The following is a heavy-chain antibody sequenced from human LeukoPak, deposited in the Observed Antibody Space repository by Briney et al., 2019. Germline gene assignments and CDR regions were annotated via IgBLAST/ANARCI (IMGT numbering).Heavy chain of an antibody. CDR3: ARGIVVVVAATYYYYYYMDV. Sequence: SVKVSCKASGGTFSSYAISWVRQAPGQGLEWMGRIIPIFGTANYAQKFQGRVTITADESTSTAYMELSSLRSEDTAVYYCARGIVVVVAATYYYYYYMDVWGKGTTVTVSS. CDR1: GGTFSSYA. J-gene: IGHJ6*03. V-gene: IGHV1-69*15. CDR2: IIPIFGTA. D-gene: IGHD2-15*01.